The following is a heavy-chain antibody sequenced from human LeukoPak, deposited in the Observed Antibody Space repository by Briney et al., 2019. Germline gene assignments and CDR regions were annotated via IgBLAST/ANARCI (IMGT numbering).Heavy chain of an antibody. J-gene: IGHJ3*01. V-gene: IGHV3-21*01. CDR2: ISPTSAYI. CDR3: ARTIYYYESTSYFSDAFDV. CDR1: GFTLSGHS. Sequence: GGSLRLSCAATGFTLSGHSMNWVRQVPRKGLDWVSSISPTSAYIYYQDSVKGRFTISRDDAKNSLYLEMDSLRAEDTAVYYCARTIYYYESTSYFSDAFDVWGQGTMVTVSS. D-gene: IGHD3-22*01.